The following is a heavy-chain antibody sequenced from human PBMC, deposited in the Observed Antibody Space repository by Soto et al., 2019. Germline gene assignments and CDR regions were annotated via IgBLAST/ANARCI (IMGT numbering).Heavy chain of an antibody. CDR2: ISSSVSTI. CDR3: AREPPGEYGDYRFFFGY. D-gene: IGHD4-17*01. Sequence: QVQLVESGVGLVKPGGSLRLSCAASGFTFSDYYMSWIRQAPGKGLEWVSYISSSVSTIYYADSVKCRFTISRDNAKNSLYLQMHSLRAEDTAVYYCAREPPGEYGDYRFFFGYWGQGTLVTVSS. J-gene: IGHJ4*02. V-gene: IGHV3-11*01. CDR1: GFTFSDYY.